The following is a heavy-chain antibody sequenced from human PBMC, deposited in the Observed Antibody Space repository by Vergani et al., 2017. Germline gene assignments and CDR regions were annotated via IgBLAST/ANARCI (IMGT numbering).Heavy chain of an antibody. CDR2: THPADSDT. V-gene: IGHV5-51*01. Sequence: EVQLVQSGAEVQKPGESLKISCQISGYSFTNYWIGWVRQMPGKGLEWMGITHPADSDTRYSPSFQGQVTISVDKSISTAYLQRSSLRDSDSAMYYCARLXGRDSSGSKYFDYWGQGTLVTVSS. D-gene: IGHD3-22*01. CDR1: GYSFTNYW. J-gene: IGHJ4*02. CDR3: ARLXGRDSSGSKYFDY.